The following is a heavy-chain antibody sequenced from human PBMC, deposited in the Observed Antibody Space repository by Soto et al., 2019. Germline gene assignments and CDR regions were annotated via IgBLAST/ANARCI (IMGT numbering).Heavy chain of an antibody. J-gene: IGHJ6*02. CDR1: GYTFRNYI. CDR2: ISPYNGNT. V-gene: IGHV1-18*01. D-gene: IGHD2-21*02. Sequence: QVQLVQSAGEVKKPGASAIVSCQASGYTFRNYIIAWLRQAPGQGLECMGWISPYNGNTNYARQFRGRVTLTTDTSTSAAYMELRNLGSDDAATYYCARYCAGNACYSRHYYAMDVWGQGTTVSVSS. CDR3: ARYCAGNACYSRHYYAMDV.